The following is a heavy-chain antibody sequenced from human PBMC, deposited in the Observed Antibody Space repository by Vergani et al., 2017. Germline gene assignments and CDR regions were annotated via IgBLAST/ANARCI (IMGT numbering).Heavy chain of an antibody. Sequence: EVQLVESGGGLVKPGGSLRLSCAASGFTFSSYSMNWVRQAPGKGLEWVSSISSSSSYIYYADSVKGRVTISRDNAKNSLYLQMNSLRADDTAVYYCARDRSMIVVVGAFDIWGQGTMVTVSS. CDR2: ISSSSSYI. CDR3: ARDRSMIVVVGAFDI. CDR1: GFTFSSYS. D-gene: IGHD3-22*01. V-gene: IGHV3-21*01. J-gene: IGHJ3*02.